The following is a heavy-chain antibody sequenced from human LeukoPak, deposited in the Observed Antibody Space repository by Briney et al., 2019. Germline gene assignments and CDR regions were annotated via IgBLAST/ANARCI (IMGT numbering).Heavy chain of an antibody. J-gene: IGHJ4*02. CDR1: GFTFSNYW. CDR2: INQDGSEE. D-gene: IGHD5-12*01. CDR3: VRDGGVSGYDLLDY. V-gene: IGHV3-7*01. Sequence: GGSLRLSCAASGFTFSNYWMTWVRQAPGKGLEWVAHINQDGSEEHYMDSVKARFTISRDNAKNSLTLQMNSLRAEDTAVYYCVRDGGVSGYDLLDYWGQGTLVTVSS.